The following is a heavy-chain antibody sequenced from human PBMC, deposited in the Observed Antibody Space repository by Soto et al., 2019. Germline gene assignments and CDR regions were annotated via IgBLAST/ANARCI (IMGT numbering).Heavy chain of an antibody. CDR2: ISGSGGST. Sequence: EVQLLESGGGLVQPGGSLRLSCAASGFTFSDFAMNWVRQAPGKGLEWVSTISGSGGSTYYADSVKGRFTISRDHSKNTRYQQVNSLRAEDTAVYYCAKPACSIVGALDYWGQGTLVTVSS. D-gene: IGHD1-26*01. V-gene: IGHV3-23*01. CDR3: AKPACSIVGALDY. J-gene: IGHJ4*02. CDR1: GFTFSDFA.